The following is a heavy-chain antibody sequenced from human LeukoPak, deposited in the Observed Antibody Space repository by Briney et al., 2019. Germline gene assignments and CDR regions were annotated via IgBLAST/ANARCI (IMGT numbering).Heavy chain of an antibody. CDR1: GGSISSGSYY. D-gene: IGHD6-13*01. CDR2: IYTSGST. V-gene: IGHV4-61*02. CDR3: ARDAQGYSSS. J-gene: IGHJ4*02. Sequence: SQTLSLTCTVSGGSISSGSYYWSWIRQPAGKGLEWIGRIYTSGSTYYNPSLKSRVTISVDTSKNQFSLKLSSVTAADTAVYYCARDAQGYSSSWGQGTLVTVSS.